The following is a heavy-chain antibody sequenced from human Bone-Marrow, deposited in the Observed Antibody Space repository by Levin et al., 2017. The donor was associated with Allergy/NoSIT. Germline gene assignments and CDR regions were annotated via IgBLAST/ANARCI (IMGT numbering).Heavy chain of an antibody. Sequence: SETLSLTCTVSGGSISSSSYYWGWIRQPPGKGLEWIGSIYYSGSTYYNPSLKSRVTISVDTSKNQFSLKLSSVTAADTAVYYCARVGGIAAAEWGQGTLVTVSS. CDR3: ARVGGIAAAE. D-gene: IGHD6-13*01. V-gene: IGHV4-39*01. CDR1: GGSISSSSYY. J-gene: IGHJ4*02. CDR2: IYYSGST.